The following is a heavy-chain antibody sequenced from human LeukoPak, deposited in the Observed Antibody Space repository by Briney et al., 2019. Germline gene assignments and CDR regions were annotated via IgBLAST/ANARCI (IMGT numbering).Heavy chain of an antibody. Sequence: PGGSLRLSCAASGFTFSTYWMHCVRQAPGKGLVWVSRIKSDGRSTSYADFARGRFTISRDNAKNTLYLQMNSLRAEDTAVYYCARAMAVTAPDYWGQGTLVTVSS. CDR3: ARAMAVTAPDY. CDR2: IKSDGRST. CDR1: GFTFSTYW. J-gene: IGHJ4*02. V-gene: IGHV3-74*01. D-gene: IGHD2-21*02.